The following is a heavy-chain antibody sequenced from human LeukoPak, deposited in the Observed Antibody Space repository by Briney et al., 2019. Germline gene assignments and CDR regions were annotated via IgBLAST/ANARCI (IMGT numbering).Heavy chain of an antibody. J-gene: IGHJ4*02. V-gene: IGHV3-66*01. CDR3: VRDHNWAFDF. D-gene: IGHD3-16*01. CDR2: IYNGGST. Sequence: GGSLRLSCAASGFTVSSNYMSWVRQAPGKGLEWVSVIYNGGSTYYADSVKGRFTISSDDAQNSLYLQMNSLRAEDTAMYYCVRDHNWAFDFWGQGTLVTVSS. CDR1: GFTVSSNY.